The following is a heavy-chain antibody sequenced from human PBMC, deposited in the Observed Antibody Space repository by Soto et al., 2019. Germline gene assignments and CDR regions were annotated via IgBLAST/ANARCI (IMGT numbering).Heavy chain of an antibody. CDR3: AKAVTSSLLTEYFDY. CDR2: ISGSGGST. D-gene: IGHD4-4*01. CDR1: GFTFSSYA. J-gene: IGHJ4*02. Sequence: GGSLRLSCAASGFTFSSYAMSWVRQAPGKGLEWVSAISGSGGSTYYADSVKGRFTISRDNSKNTLYLQMNSLRAEDTAVYYCAKAVTSSLLTEYFDYWGQGTLVTVSS. V-gene: IGHV3-23*01.